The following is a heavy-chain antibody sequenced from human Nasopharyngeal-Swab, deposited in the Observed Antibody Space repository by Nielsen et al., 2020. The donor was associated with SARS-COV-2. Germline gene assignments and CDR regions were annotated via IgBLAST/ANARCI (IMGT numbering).Heavy chain of an antibody. D-gene: IGHD6-13*01. CDR2: ISGRGTDT. CDR1: GLTFSTYA. Sequence: GESLKISCSVSGLTFSTYAMSWVRQAPGQGLEWVSAISGRGTDTYYADSVKGRFTISRDNSKNTVFLQMNSLRADDTAVYYCAKDGSSTPTYWGQGTPVSVSS. V-gene: IGHV3-23*01. CDR3: AKDGSSTPTY. J-gene: IGHJ4*02.